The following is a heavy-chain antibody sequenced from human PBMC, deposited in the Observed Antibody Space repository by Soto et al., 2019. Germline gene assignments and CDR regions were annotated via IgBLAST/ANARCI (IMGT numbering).Heavy chain of an antibody. CDR3: ARASAYYDSLGYYYGMDV. Sequence: ETLSLTCAVYGGSFSGYYWSWIRQPPGKGLEWIGEINHSGSTNYNPSLKSRVTLSVDTSKNHFSLKLSSVTAADTAVYYCARASAYYDSLGYYYGMDVWGQGTTVTVSS. J-gene: IGHJ6*02. D-gene: IGHD3-3*01. CDR1: GGSFSGYY. V-gene: IGHV4-34*01. CDR2: INHSGST.